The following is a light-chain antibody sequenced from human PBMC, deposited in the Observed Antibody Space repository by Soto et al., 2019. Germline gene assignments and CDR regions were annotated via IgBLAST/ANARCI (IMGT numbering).Light chain of an antibody. CDR2: GAS. CDR1: QSVSSSY. V-gene: IGKV3-20*01. CDR3: QQYGSSPFT. Sequence: EIVLTQSPGTLSLSPGERATLSCRASQSVSSSYLAWYQQKPGQAPSLLIYGASSRATGIPDRFSGSGSGTHFTLTISRLEPEDFALYYCQQYGSSPFTFGPGTKVDIK. J-gene: IGKJ3*01.